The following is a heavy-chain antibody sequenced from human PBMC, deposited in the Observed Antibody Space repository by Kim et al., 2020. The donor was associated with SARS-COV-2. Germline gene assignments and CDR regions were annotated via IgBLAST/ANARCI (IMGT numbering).Heavy chain of an antibody. V-gene: IGHV3-21*01. D-gene: IGHD2-15*01. CDR1: GFTFSSYS. CDR2: ISSSSYI. Sequence: GGSLRLSCAASGFTFSSYSMNWVRQAPGKGLEWVSSISSSSYIYYADSVKGRFTISRDNAKNSLYLQMNSLRAEDTAVYYCARVNGYCSGGSCYSYYYGMDVWGQGTTVTVSS. CDR3: ARVNGYCSGGSCYSYYYGMDV. J-gene: IGHJ6*02.